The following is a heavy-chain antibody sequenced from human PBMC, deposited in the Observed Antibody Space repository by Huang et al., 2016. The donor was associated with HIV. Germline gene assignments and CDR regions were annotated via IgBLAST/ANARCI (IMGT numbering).Heavy chain of an antibody. D-gene: IGHD3-10*01. CDR1: GFNFNDHA. CDR3: GRSSSGELFWGGLDY. V-gene: IGHV3-9*03. CDR2: SSLKSENM. Sequence: EVQLVDSGGGLAQPGESLRLSCGASGFNFNDHAMRWGRQVPGKGLEWVLGSSLKSENMAYADSVNGRFTISRDNAKKSLYLQMNSLRTEDMAFYYCGRSSSGELFWGGLDYWGQGALVTVSS. J-gene: IGHJ4*02.